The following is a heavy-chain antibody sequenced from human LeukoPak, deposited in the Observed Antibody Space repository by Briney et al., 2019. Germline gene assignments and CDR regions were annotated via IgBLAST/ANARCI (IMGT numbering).Heavy chain of an antibody. Sequence: ASVKVSCKASGYTFTSYGISWVRQAPGRGLEWMGCISAYNGNTNYAQKLQGRVTMTTDTSTSTAYMELRSVRSDDTAVYYCARDRGQLVPPRTFDYWGQGTLVTVSS. CDR3: ARDRGQLVPPRTFDY. V-gene: IGHV1-18*01. J-gene: IGHJ4*02. D-gene: IGHD6-6*01. CDR1: GYTFTSYG. CDR2: ISAYNGNT.